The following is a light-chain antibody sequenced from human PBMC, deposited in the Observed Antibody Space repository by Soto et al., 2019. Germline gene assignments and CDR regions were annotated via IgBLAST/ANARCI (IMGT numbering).Light chain of an antibody. J-gene: IGLJ7*01. CDR2: EVS. Sequence: QSALTQPASVSGSPGQSITISCTGTSSDVGSYNLVSWYQQHPGKDPKLMISEVSKRPSGISDRFSGSKSGSTASLTISGLQAEGEADYYCCSYAGTSTHTVFGGGTQLTVL. CDR1: SSDVGSYNL. CDR3: CSYAGTSTHTV. V-gene: IGLV2-23*02.